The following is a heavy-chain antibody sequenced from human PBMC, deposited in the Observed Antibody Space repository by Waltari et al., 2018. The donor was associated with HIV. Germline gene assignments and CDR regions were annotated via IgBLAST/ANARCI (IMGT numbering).Heavy chain of an antibody. CDR1: GYTFTGYY. J-gene: IGHJ5*02. Sequence: QVHLVQSGAEVKKPGASVQVSCRASGYTFTGYYVHWVRQAPGQGLEWMGRINPPNGDTNHAQRFQGRVTMTRDTSISTAYMELSSLRSDDTAVYYCARSFEGGENYFDPWGQGTLVTVSS. CDR2: INPPNGDT. V-gene: IGHV1-2*06. D-gene: IGHD3-16*01. CDR3: ARSFEGGENYFDP.